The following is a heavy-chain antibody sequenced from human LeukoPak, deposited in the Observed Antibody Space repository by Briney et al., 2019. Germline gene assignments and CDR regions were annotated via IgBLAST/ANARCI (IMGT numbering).Heavy chain of an antibody. V-gene: IGHV1-69*13. Sequence: SVKVSCKASGGTFSSYAISWVRQAPGQGLEWMGGIIPIFGTANYAQKFQGRVTITADESTSTAYMELSSLRSEDTAVYYCARGDRDDYVWGSFLDYWGQGTLVTVSS. J-gene: IGHJ4*02. CDR2: IIPIFGTA. CDR3: ARGDRDDYVWGSFLDY. CDR1: GGTFSSYA. D-gene: IGHD3-16*01.